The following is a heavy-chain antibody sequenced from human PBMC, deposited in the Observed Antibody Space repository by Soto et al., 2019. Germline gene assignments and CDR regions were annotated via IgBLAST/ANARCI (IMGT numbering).Heavy chain of an antibody. CDR1: GYTFTSYY. CDR3: ARYVGEGQLAFDY. Sequence: ASVKVSCKASGYTFTSYYIHWVRQAPGQGLEWMGLINPSDGSTRFAQKFQGRVAMTTDTSTRTDYMELSSLRSEDTAVYYCARYVGEGQLAFDYWGQGTLVTVSS. D-gene: IGHD3-10*02. CDR2: INPSDGST. V-gene: IGHV1-46*01. J-gene: IGHJ4*02.